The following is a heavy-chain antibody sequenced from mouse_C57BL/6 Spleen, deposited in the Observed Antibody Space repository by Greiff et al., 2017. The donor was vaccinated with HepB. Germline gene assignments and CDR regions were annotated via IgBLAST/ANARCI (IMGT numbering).Heavy chain of an antibody. Sequence: QVQLQQPGAELVKPGASVKLSCKASGYTFTSYWMQWVKQRPGQGLEWIGEIDPSDSYTNYNQKFKGKATLTVDTSSSTAYMQLSSLTSEDSAVYYCAYYYSSMAYGGQGTLVTVSA. CDR2: IDPSDSYT. D-gene: IGHD1-1*01. J-gene: IGHJ3*01. V-gene: IGHV1-50*01. CDR1: GYTFTSYW. CDR3: AYYYSSMAY.